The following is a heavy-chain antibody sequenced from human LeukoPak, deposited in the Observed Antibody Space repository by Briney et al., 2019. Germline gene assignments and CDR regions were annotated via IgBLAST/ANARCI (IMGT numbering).Heavy chain of an antibody. D-gene: IGHD2-21*02. V-gene: IGHV4-34*01. Sequence: SETLSLTCAVYGGSFSGYYWSWIRQPPGKGLEWIGEINHGVSTNYNPSLKSRVTISVDTSKNQFSLKLSSVTAADTAVYDCASRGGDWYNWFDPWGQGTLVTVSS. J-gene: IGHJ5*02. CDR2: INHGVST. CDR1: GGSFSGYY. CDR3: ASRGGDWYNWFDP.